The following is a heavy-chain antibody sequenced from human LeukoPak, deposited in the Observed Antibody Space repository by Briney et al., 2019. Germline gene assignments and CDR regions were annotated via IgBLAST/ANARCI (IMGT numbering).Heavy chain of an antibody. CDR1: GFTFDDYA. D-gene: IGHD5-24*01. V-gene: IGHV3-9*01. J-gene: IGHJ6*02. CDR2: ISWNSGSI. Sequence: GGSLRLSCAASGFTFDDYAMHWVRQAPGKGLEWVSGISWNSGSIGYADSVKGRFTISRDNAKNSLYLQMNSLRGEDTALYYCAKARLMAAPFYYYGMDVWGPGTTVTVSS. CDR3: AKARLMAAPFYYYGMDV.